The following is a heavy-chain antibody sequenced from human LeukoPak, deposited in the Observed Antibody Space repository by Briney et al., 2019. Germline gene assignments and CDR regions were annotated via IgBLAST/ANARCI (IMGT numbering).Heavy chain of an antibody. Sequence: PGRSLRLSCAASGFTFDDYAMHWVRQAPGKGLEWVSGISWNSGSIGYADSVKGRFTISRDNAKNSLYLQMNSLRAEDTALYYCAKETPHYYDSSGYSLDYWGQGTLVTVSS. D-gene: IGHD3-22*01. CDR3: AKETPHYYDSSGYSLDY. CDR2: ISWNSGSI. J-gene: IGHJ4*02. V-gene: IGHV3-9*01. CDR1: GFTFDDYA.